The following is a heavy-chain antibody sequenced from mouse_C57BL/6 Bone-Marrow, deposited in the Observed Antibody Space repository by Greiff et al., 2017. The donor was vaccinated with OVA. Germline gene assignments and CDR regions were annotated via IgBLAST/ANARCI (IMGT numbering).Heavy chain of an antibody. Sequence: QVQLQQPGAELVKPGASVKLSCKASGYTFTSYWMPWVKPRPGRGLEWIGKIDPNSGGTKYNEKFKSKATLTVDKPSSTAYMQLSSLTSEDSAVYYCARSRQLRLRKGCDYWGQGTTLTVSS. V-gene: IGHV1-72*01. J-gene: IGHJ2*01. CDR1: GYTFTSYW. CDR2: IDPNSGGT. D-gene: IGHD3-2*02. CDR3: ARSRQLRLRKGCDY.